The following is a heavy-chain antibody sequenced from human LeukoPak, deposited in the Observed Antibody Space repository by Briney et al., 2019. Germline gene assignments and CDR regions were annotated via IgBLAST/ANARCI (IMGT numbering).Heavy chain of an antibody. CDR1: GFTFSSYG. CDR2: IRYDGSNK. D-gene: IGHD6-19*01. V-gene: IGHV3-30*02. Sequence: PGGSLRLSCAASGFTFSSYGMHWVRQAPSKGLEWVAFIRYDGSNKYYADSVKGRFTISRDNSKNTLYLQMNSLRAEDTAVYYCAKDSSGWEVIVESEYMDVWGKGTKVTISS. CDR3: AKDSSGWEVIVESEYMDV. J-gene: IGHJ6*03.